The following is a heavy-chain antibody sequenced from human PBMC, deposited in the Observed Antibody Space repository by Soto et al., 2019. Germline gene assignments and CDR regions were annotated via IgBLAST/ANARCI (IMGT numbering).Heavy chain of an antibody. CDR1: GDSINNYY. J-gene: IGHJ4*02. V-gene: IGHV4-59*01. CDR2: IYYTGSP. D-gene: IGHD6-13*01. Sequence: PWETLSLTCTVSGDSINNYYWSWIRQPPGKRLEWIGYIYYTGSPTYNPSLESGVTMSVDTSKNQFSLKLNSVNAADTAVYYCAKSRRTEAEGFTLDYWGRGTLVTVSS. CDR3: AKSRRTEAEGFTLDY.